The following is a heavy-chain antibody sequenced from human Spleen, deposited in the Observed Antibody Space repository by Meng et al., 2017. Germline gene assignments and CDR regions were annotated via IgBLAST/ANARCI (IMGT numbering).Heavy chain of an antibody. D-gene: IGHD6-19*01. CDR2: ISNTNAYI. CDR1: GFTFSAYS. V-gene: IGHV3-21*01. J-gene: IGHJ4*02. CDR3: TRASRVWLPDY. Sequence: EVQLVESGGGLVKPGESLRLSCSASGFTFSAYSMNWVRQAPGKGLEWVSSISNTNAYIYYADSVKGRFTISRDNAKNSLFLQMNSLRAEDTAVYYCTRASRVWLPDYWGQGTLVTVSS.